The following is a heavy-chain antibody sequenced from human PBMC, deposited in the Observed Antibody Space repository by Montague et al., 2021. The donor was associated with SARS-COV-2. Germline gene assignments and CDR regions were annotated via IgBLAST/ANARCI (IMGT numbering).Heavy chain of an antibody. V-gene: IGHV3-30-3*01. CDR1: GFIFNHYW. CDR2: ISYDGSNK. J-gene: IGHJ4*02. D-gene: IGHD3-22*01. Sequence: SLRLSCAASGFIFNHYWMSWVRQAPGKGLEWVAVISYDGSNKYYADSVKGRFTISRDNSKYTLYLQMNSLRAEDTAVYYCARELLHQDDDCWGQGTLVTVSS. CDR3: ARELLHQDDDC.